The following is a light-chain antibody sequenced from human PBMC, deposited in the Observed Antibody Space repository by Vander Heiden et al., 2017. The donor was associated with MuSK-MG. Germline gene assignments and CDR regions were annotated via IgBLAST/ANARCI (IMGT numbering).Light chain of an antibody. CDR2: QDS. V-gene: IGLV3-1*01. J-gene: IGLJ2*01. CDR3: QAWDSSTVV. Sequence: SYELTQPPSVSVSPGQTASITCSGTKLGDKYACWYQQKPGQSPVLVIYQDSKRPSGIPERFSGSNSGNTATLTISGTQAMDDADYYCQAWDSSTVVFGGGTKLTVL. CDR1: KLGDKY.